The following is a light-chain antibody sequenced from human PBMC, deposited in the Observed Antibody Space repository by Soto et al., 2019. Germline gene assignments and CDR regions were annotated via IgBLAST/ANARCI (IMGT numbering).Light chain of an antibody. CDR3: QQYGSSLFT. CDR2: GAS. Sequence: EIVLTQSPGTLSLSPGERATLSCRASQSVSSSYLAWYRQKPGQAPRLLIYGASSRATGIPDRFSGSGSGTDFTLTISRLEPEDFAVYYCQQYGSSLFTFGPGTKVDIK. CDR1: QSVSSSY. J-gene: IGKJ3*01. V-gene: IGKV3-20*01.